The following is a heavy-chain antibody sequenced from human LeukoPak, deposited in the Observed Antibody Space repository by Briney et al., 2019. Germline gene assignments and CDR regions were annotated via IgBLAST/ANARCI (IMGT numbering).Heavy chain of an antibody. CDR2: IYSGGST. J-gene: IGHJ6*03. CDR1: GFTVSGNY. CDR3: ARVARNYYYYYVDV. Sequence: GGSLRLSCAASGFTVSGNYMSWVRQAPGKGLEWVSVIYSGGSTYYADSVKGRFTISRDNSKNTLYLQMNSLRAEDTAVYYCARVARNYYYYYVDVWGKGTTVTISS. V-gene: IGHV3-53*01.